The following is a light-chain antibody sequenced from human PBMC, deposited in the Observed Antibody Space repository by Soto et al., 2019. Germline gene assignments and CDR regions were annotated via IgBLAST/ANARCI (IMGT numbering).Light chain of an antibody. Sequence: SVLTQPPSVSGAPGQTVTISCTGTSSNIGAGSDVHWYQQLPGAAPKLLIYINKNRPSGVPDRFSGSKSGSSASLAITGLQAEDEADYYCQTYDISPSGSYVFGTGTKVTVL. CDR1: SSNIGAGSD. CDR2: INK. CDR3: QTYDISPSGSYV. V-gene: IGLV1-40*01. J-gene: IGLJ1*01.